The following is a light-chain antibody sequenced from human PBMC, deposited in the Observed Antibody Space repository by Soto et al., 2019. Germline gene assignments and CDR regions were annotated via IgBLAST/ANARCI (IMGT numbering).Light chain of an antibody. CDR2: SAS. Sequence: EVVMTQSPATLSVSPGERATLSCRASQSVSSNLAWYQQKPGQAPRLLIYSASTRAAGFPARFSGSGSGTEFTLTISSLQSEDSAVYYCQQYNNWPLTFGQGTKLEIK. V-gene: IGKV3-15*01. CDR1: QSVSSN. CDR3: QQYNNWPLT. J-gene: IGKJ2*01.